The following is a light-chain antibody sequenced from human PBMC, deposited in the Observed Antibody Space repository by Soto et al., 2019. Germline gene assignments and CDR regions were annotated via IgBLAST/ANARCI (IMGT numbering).Light chain of an antibody. V-gene: IGKV1-33*01. J-gene: IGKJ4*01. CDR3: QQYDNLPRN. Sequence: DIQMTQSPSSLSASVGDRVTITCQASQDISNYLNWYQQKPGKATKLLIYDASNLETGVPSRFSGSGSGTDFTLTISRLQPEDTATYYCQQYDNLPRNFGGGTKVEIK. CDR2: DAS. CDR1: QDISNY.